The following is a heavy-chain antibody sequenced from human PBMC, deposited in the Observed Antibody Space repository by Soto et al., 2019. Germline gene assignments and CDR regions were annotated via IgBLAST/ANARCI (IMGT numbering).Heavy chain of an antibody. CDR3: ARVLISGHYLYDAIDI. CDR1: GGSISSYY. D-gene: IGHD3-22*01. CDR2: IYYSGST. V-gene: IGHV4-59*01. Sequence: PSETLSLACTVSGGSISSYYWSWIRQPPGKGLEWIGYIYYSGSTNYNPSLKSRVTISVDTSKNQFSLKLSSVTAADTAVYYCARVLISGHYLYDAIDIPGQATIVSVSS. J-gene: IGHJ3*02.